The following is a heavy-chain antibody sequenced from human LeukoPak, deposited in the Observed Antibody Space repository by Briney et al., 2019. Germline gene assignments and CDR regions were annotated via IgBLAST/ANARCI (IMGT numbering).Heavy chain of an antibody. Sequence: PSETLSLTCTVSGGSISNSYLTWMRQPPGRALEWIGYIYYSGGTNYNPSLRSRVTISVDTSKNQFSLKLSSVTAADTAVYYCARKYSSGWGHFDYWGQGTLVTVSS. D-gene: IGHD6-19*01. CDR1: GGSISNSY. J-gene: IGHJ4*02. V-gene: IGHV4-59*08. CDR2: IYYSGGT. CDR3: ARKYSSGWGHFDY.